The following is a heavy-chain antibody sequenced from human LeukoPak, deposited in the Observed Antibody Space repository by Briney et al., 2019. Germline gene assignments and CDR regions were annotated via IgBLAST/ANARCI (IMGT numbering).Heavy chain of an antibody. J-gene: IGHJ4*02. CDR3: AADGTD. CDR1: EGTFNSYA. V-gene: IGHV1-69*05. CDR2: IIPRLGRT. Sequence: SVKVSCKASEGTFNSYAINWVRQAPGQGLEWMGGIIPRLGRTNYIQKFQGRITITTDGSTATAYMELSSLRSEDTAVYYCAADGTDWGQGTLVTVSS.